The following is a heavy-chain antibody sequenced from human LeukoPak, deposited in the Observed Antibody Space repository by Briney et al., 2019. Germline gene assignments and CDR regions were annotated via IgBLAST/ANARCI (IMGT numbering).Heavy chain of an antibody. Sequence: PSETLSLTCAVSGYSISSGYYWGWIRQPPGKGLEWIGSIYHSGSTYYNPSLKSRVTISVDTSKNQFSLKLSSVTAADTAVYYCARQCATAAYDYWGQGTLVTVSS. CDR2: IYHSGST. J-gene: IGHJ4*02. D-gene: IGHD6-13*01. V-gene: IGHV4-38-2*01. CDR3: ARQCATAAYDY. CDR1: GYSISSGYY.